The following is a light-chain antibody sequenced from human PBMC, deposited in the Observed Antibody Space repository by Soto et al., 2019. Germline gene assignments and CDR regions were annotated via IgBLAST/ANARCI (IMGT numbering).Light chain of an antibody. CDR1: PSGSSSY. CDR2: GAS. J-gene: IGKJ1*01. V-gene: IGKV3-20*01. CDR3: QQYGSLSWT. Sequence: EIVFTQSPGPLSLSPGARAPLSGRARPSGSSSYLAWSQQTPGQAPRLLIYGASSRATGSPDRFSGSGSGTDFTLTISRLEAEDFGVYYCQQYGSLSWTLGQVTKV.